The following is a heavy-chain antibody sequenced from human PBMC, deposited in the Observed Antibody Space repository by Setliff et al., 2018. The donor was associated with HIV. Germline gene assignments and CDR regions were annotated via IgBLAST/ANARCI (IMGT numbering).Heavy chain of an antibody. CDR2: IYYSGST. J-gene: IGHJ4*02. CDR1: GGSISSSSYY. Sequence: SETLSLTFTVSGGSISSSSYYWGWIRQPPGKGLEWIGSIYYSGSTYYNPSLKSRVTISVDTSKNQFSLKLSSVTAADTAVYYCARHMLYDSSGYTHAYFDYWGQGTLVTVSS. V-gene: IGHV4-39*01. CDR3: ARHMLYDSSGYTHAYFDY. D-gene: IGHD3-22*01.